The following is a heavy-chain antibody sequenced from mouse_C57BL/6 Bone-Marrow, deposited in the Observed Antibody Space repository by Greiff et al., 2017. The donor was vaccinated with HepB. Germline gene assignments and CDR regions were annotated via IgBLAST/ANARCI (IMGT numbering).Heavy chain of an antibody. J-gene: IGHJ3*01. CDR2: INPNYGTT. Sequence: VHVKQSGPELVKPGASVKISCKASGYSFTDYNMNWVKQSNGKSLEWIGVINPNYGTTSYNQKFKGKATLTVDQSSSTAYMQLNSLTSEDSAVYYCAVSYGSSWFAYWGQGTLVTVSA. CDR3: AVSYGSSWFAY. V-gene: IGHV1-39*01. CDR1: GYSFTDYN. D-gene: IGHD1-1*01.